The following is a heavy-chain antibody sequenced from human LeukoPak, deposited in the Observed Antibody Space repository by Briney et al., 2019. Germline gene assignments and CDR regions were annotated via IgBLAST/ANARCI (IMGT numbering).Heavy chain of an antibody. Sequence: SETLSLTCTVSGGSISSSSYYWGWIRQPPGKGLEWIGSIYYSGSTYYNPSLKSRVTISLDPSKNQFSLKLTSVAAADTALYHCARVHNYDASDYSTSNWFDPWGQGTLVTVSS. CDR2: IYYSGST. CDR3: ARVHNYDASDYSTSNWFDP. CDR1: GGSISSSSYY. J-gene: IGHJ5*02. D-gene: IGHD3-22*01. V-gene: IGHV4-39*07.